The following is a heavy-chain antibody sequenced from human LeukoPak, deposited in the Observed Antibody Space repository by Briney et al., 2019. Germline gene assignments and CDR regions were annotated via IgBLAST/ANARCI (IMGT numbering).Heavy chain of an antibody. Sequence: QAGGSLRLSCAASGFTFSSYTMSWVRQAPGKGKEWVSLISGSGGITYYADSVKGRFTISRDNSKNTLYLQMDSLRAEDTAVYYCAKDSAAVGGPTTDWGQGTLVTVSS. V-gene: IGHV3-23*01. CDR2: ISGSGGIT. D-gene: IGHD6-13*01. CDR3: AKDSAAVGGPTTD. J-gene: IGHJ4*02. CDR1: GFTFSSYT.